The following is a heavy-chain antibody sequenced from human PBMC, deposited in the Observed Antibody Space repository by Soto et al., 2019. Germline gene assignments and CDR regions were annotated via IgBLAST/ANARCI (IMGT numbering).Heavy chain of an antibody. D-gene: IGHD6-13*01. J-gene: IGHJ4*02. Sequence: QVQLQQWGAGLLKPSETLSLTCAVYGGSFSGYYWSWIRHPPGKGLEWIGEINHSGSTNYNPSLKSRVTISVDTSKNQFSLKLSSVTAADTAVYYCARVLGKAAAGYYWGQGTLVTVSS. CDR2: INHSGST. CDR1: GGSFSGYY. V-gene: IGHV4-34*01. CDR3: ARVLGKAAAGYY.